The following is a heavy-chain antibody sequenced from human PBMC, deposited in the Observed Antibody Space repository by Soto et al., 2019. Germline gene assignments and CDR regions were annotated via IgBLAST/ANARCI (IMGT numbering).Heavy chain of an antibody. CDR2: INPESGDT. J-gene: IGHJ4*02. CDR1: GYNFADYH. Sequence: VASVKVSCKASGYNFADYHIHWVRQAPGQGFEWMGWINPESGDTKCAQNFQGWVTMTTDTSSSTAYLGLRRLLSDDTAVYFCARLVITGEFDYWGQGTLVTAPQ. V-gene: IGHV1-2*04. CDR3: ARLVITGEFDY. D-gene: IGHD3-22*01.